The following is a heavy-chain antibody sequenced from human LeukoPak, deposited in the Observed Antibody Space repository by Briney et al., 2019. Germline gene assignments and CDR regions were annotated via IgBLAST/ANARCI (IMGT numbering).Heavy chain of an antibody. CDR2: INHSGST. D-gene: IGHD1-26*01. CDR1: GGSFSGYY. J-gene: IGHJ4*02. Sequence: PSETLSLTCAVYGGSFSGYYWSWIRQPPGKGLECIGEINHSGSTNFNPSLKSRVTISVDTSKNQFSLKLSSVTAADTAVYYCARVPSGSYDYWGQGTLVTVSS. CDR3: ARVPSGSYDY. V-gene: IGHV4-34*01.